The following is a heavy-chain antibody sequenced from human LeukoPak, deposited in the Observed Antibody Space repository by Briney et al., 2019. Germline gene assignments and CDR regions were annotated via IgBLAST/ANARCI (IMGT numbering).Heavy chain of an antibody. CDR2: ISYDGSNK. D-gene: IGHD5-18*01. CDR3: AKDTFIYGYGY. Sequence: GGSLRLSCTASGFTFSDYGMHWVRQAPGKGPEWVAVISYDGSNKYYADSVKGRFTISRDNSKNTLYLQMNSLRAEDTAVYYCAKDTFIYGYGYWGQGTLVTVSS. J-gene: IGHJ4*02. CDR1: GFTFSDYG. V-gene: IGHV3-30*18.